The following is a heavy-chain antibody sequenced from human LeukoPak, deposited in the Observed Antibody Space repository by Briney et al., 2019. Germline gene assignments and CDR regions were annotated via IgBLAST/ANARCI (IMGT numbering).Heavy chain of an antibody. Sequence: GGSLSLSCAASGFTLSSYATSWVRQAPGKGLEWVSTITGSGGSTFYANSVKVRFTISRDNSKNTPYLQMNSLRAEDTAVYYCAKDDVSTYGYLDSWGQGALVTVSS. CDR1: GFTLSSYA. CDR2: ITGSGGST. D-gene: IGHD3-10*01. V-gene: IGHV3-23*01. CDR3: AKDDVSTYGYLDS. J-gene: IGHJ4*02.